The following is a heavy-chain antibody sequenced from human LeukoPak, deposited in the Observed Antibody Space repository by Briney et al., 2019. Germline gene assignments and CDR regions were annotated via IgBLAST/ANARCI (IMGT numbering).Heavy chain of an antibody. CDR2: INHSGST. CDR1: GGSFSGYY. J-gene: IGHJ4*02. Sequence: PSETLSLTCAVYGGSFSGYYWSWIRQPPGKGLEWIGEINHSGSTNYNPSLKSRVTISVDTSKNQFSLKLSSVTAADTAVYYCARGARSYGYLPHYYFDYWGQGTLVTVSS. CDR3: ARGARSYGYLPHYYFDY. V-gene: IGHV4-34*01. D-gene: IGHD5-18*01.